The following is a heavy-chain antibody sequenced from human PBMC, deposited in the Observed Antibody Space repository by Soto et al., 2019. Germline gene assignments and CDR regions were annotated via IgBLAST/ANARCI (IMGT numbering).Heavy chain of an antibody. CDR2: IYWDDDK. CDR1: GFSLNTHTVG. CDR3: AHRYLGSPLDY. Sequence: QITLKESGPTLVKPTQTLTLTCTFSGFSLNTHTVGVGWIRQPPGKALEWLGFIYWDDDKRYSPYLKNRLTITKDTSKNQVVLTMTNMDPVDTGTYYCAHRYLGSPLDYWGQGTLVTVSS. D-gene: IGHD5-12*01. V-gene: IGHV2-5*02. J-gene: IGHJ4*02.